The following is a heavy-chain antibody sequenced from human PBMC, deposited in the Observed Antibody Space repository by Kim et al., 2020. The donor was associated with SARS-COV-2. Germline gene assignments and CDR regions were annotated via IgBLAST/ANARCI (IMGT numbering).Heavy chain of an antibody. CDR1: GFTFSDSV. CDR2: VRMKSDNYVT. D-gene: IGHD3-9*01. J-gene: IGHJ3*02. CDR3: TRGGTGSRAFGI. V-gene: IGHV3-73*01. Sequence: GGSLRLSCAASGFTFSDSVMHWVRQPSGKGLEWIARVRMKSDNYVTAYGESVRGRFTVSRVDSESMAYLQMNSLRTDAPAVYFCTRGGTGSRAFGIWGQG.